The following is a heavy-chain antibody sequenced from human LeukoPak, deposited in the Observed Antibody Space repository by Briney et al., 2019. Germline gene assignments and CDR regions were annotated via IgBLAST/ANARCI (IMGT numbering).Heavy chain of an antibody. Sequence: GGSLRLSCAASGFTVSSNYMSWVRQAPGKGLERVSVIYSGGSTYYADSVKGRFTISRDNSKNTLYLQMNSLRAEDTAVYYCARAWGYYYYYMDVWGKGTTVTVSS. CDR1: GFTVSSNY. CDR2: IYSGGST. CDR3: ARAWGYYYYYMDV. J-gene: IGHJ6*03. V-gene: IGHV3-53*01. D-gene: IGHD7-27*01.